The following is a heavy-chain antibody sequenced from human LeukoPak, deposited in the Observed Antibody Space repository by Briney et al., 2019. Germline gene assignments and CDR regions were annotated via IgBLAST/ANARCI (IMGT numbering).Heavy chain of an antibody. V-gene: IGHV3-43D*03. D-gene: IGHD3-10*02. J-gene: IGHJ6*04. CDR3: AELGITMIGGV. CDR2: ISWDGGSP. CDR1: GFTFDDYA. Sequence: GGSLRLSCAASGFTFDDYAMHWVRQAPGKGLEWVSLISWDGGSPYYADSVKGRFTISRDNAKNSLYLQMNSLRAKDTAVYYCAELGITMIGGVWGKGTTVTISS.